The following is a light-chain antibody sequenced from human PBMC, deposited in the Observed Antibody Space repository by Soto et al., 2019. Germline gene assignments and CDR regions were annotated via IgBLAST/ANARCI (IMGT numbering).Light chain of an antibody. CDR1: QSVSSN. V-gene: IGKV3-15*01. CDR2: GAS. Sequence: EIVMTQSPATLSVSPGERATLSCRASQSVSSNLAWYQQKPGQAPRLLIYGASTRATGIPARFSGSGSGTESTLTISRLQSEDFAVYYCQQYNNWPPLYTFGQGTKLEIK. CDR3: QQYNNWPPLYT. J-gene: IGKJ2*01.